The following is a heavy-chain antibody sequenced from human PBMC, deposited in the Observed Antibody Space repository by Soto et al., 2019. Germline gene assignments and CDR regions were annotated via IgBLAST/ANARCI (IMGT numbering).Heavy chain of an antibody. J-gene: IGHJ5*02. D-gene: IGHD5-12*01. CDR2: ISYSGST. CDR1: GGSVTTYY. V-gene: IGHV4-59*02. CDR3: ARAQGFDFHHWFDP. Sequence: PSETLSLTCTVTGGSVTTYYWSWIRQPPGKGLEWIGHISYSGSTNYNPSLKSRVTISVDSSTNQFSLKLRSVSAADTAVYFCARAQGFDFHHWFDPWGQGALVTVSS.